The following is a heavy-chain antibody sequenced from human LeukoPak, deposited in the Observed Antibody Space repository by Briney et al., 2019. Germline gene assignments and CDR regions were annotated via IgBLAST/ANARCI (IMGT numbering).Heavy chain of an antibody. V-gene: IGHV4-61*09. D-gene: IGHD3-10*01. CDR3: ARVALWFGETYDY. J-gene: IGHJ4*02. CDR1: GGSISSGNYY. Sequence: SETLSLTCTVSGGSISSGNYYWSWIRQPAGKGLEWIGHINTSGSTNYNPSLKSRVTISVDTSKNQFSLKLSSVTAADTAVYYCARVALWFGETYDYWGQGTLVTVSS. CDR2: INTSGST.